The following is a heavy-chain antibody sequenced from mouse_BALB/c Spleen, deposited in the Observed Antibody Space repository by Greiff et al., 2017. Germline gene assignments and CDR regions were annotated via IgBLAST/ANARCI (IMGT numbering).Heavy chain of an antibody. V-gene: IGHV3-8*02. CDR2: ISYSGST. Sequence: VQLKESGPSLVKPSQTLSLTCSVTGDSITSGYWNWIRKFPGNKLEYMGYISYSGSTYYNPSLKSRISITRDTSKNQYYLQLNSVTTEDTATYYCAKIGGSTMITGVYFDVWGAGTTVTVSS. J-gene: IGHJ1*01. D-gene: IGHD2-4*01. CDR3: AKIGGSTMITGVYFDV. CDR1: GDSITSGY.